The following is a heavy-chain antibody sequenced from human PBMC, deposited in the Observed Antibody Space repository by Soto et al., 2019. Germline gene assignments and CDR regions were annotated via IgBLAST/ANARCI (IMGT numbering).Heavy chain of an antibody. V-gene: IGHV3-30*18. Sequence: VQLVESGGGVVQPGRSLRLSCAASGFTFSDYAMHWVRKAPGKGLEWVAVVSHDGRNTHYADSVKGRFTISRDSSKNTISLEMTSLRAEDTAVYYCAKGGRQWLVTSDFNYWGQGALVTVSS. D-gene: IGHD6-19*01. J-gene: IGHJ4*02. CDR1: GFTFSDYA. CDR3: AKGGRQWLVTSDFNY. CDR2: VSHDGRNT.